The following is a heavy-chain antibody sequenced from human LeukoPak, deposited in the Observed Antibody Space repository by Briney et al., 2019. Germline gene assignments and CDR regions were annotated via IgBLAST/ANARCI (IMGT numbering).Heavy chain of an antibody. CDR2: IYSGGST. Sequence: GGSLRLSCAVSGFTVSSNYMSWVRQAPGKGLEWVSVIYSGGSTYYADSVKGRFTISRDNSKNTLYLQMNSLRAEDTAVYYCASSWSHHGFLEWSPSPYYFDYWGQGTLVTVSS. D-gene: IGHD3-3*01. V-gene: IGHV3-66*02. J-gene: IGHJ4*02. CDR1: GFTVSSNY. CDR3: ASSWSHHGFLEWSPSPYYFDY.